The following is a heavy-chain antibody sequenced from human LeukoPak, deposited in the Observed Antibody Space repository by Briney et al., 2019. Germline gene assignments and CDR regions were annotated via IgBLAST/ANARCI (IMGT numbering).Heavy chain of an antibody. CDR1: GYTFTSYG. Sequence: ASVKVSRKASGYTFTSYGISWVRQAPGQGLEWMGWISAYNGNTNYAQKLQGRVTMTTDTSTSTAYMELRSLRSDDTAVYYCARDVGSPNGPHAFDIWGQGTMVTVSS. J-gene: IGHJ3*02. CDR3: ARDVGSPNGPHAFDI. D-gene: IGHD6-13*01. V-gene: IGHV1-18*01. CDR2: ISAYNGNT.